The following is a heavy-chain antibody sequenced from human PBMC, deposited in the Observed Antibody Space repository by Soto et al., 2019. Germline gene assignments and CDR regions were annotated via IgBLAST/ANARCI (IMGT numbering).Heavy chain of an antibody. V-gene: IGHV3-23*01. CDR2: IGVSSDA. J-gene: IGHJ4*02. CDR1: GFTFSSYA. D-gene: IGHD3-10*01. CDR3: AKNYLFDA. Sequence: PGGSLRLSCAASGFTFSSYAMSWARQAPGKGLEWVSSIGVSSDAYYADSVKGRFTISRDNSRNTLYLQMNSLRAEDTALYYCAKNYLFDAWGQGTLVTFSS.